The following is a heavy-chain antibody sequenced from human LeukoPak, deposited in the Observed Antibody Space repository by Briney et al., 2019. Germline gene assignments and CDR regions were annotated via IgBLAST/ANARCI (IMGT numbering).Heavy chain of an antibody. Sequence: GGSLRLSCAASGFTFSSYSMNWVRQAPGKGLEWVSSISSSSSYIYYADSVKGRFTISRDNAKNSLYLQMNSLRAEDTAVYYCARGSSSWSQGFDYWGQGTLVTVSS. CDR2: ISSSSSYI. CDR3: ARGSSSWSQGFDY. V-gene: IGHV3-21*01. J-gene: IGHJ4*02. D-gene: IGHD6-13*01. CDR1: GFTFSSYS.